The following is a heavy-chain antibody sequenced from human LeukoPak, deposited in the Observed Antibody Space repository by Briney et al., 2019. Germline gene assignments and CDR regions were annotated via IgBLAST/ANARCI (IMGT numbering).Heavy chain of an antibody. CDR3: AKDDSNRWLVGDY. V-gene: IGHV3-23*01. D-gene: IGHD3-22*01. CDR2: ISCSGGSP. J-gene: IGHJ4*02. CDR1: GFTFSSYG. Sequence: PGGSLRLSCAASGFTFSSYGMSWVRQAPGKGLDWVSAISCSGGSPYYADSVKCRFTISRDNSKNTLYLQMNSLRAEDTAVYYCAKDDSNRWLVGDYWGQGTLVTVSS.